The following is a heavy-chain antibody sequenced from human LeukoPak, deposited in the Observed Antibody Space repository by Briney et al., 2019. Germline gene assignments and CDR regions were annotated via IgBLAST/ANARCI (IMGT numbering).Heavy chain of an antibody. Sequence: SETLSLTCTVSGSSISSSSYYWGWIRQPPGKGLEWIGSIYYSGSTYYNPSLKSRVTISVDTSKNQFSLKLSSVTAADTAVYYCARVFGEMYSGSYMDVWGKGTTVTVSS. CDR1: GSSISSSSYY. J-gene: IGHJ6*03. CDR2: IYYSGST. CDR3: ARVFGEMYSGSYMDV. V-gene: IGHV4-39*07. D-gene: IGHD1-26*01.